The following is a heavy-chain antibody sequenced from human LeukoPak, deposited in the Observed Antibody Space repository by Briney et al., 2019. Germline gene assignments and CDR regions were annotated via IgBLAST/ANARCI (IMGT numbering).Heavy chain of an antibody. Sequence: PGGSLRLSCAASGFTFSSYAMSWVRQAPGKGLEWVSAISGSGGSTYYADSVKGRFTISRDNSKNTLYLQVNSLRAEDTAVYYCAKRNSYAYYFDYWGQGTLVTVSS. CDR1: GFTFSSYA. D-gene: IGHD3-16*01. CDR2: ISGSGGST. CDR3: AKRNSYAYYFDY. V-gene: IGHV3-23*01. J-gene: IGHJ4*02.